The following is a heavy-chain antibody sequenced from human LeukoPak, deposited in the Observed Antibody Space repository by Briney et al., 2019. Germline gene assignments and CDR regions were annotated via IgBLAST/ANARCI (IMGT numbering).Heavy chain of an antibody. J-gene: IGHJ5*02. Sequence: SETLSLTCTVSGGSMRSYYWGWIRQAPGKGLEWVGEITHDGNTNYNPSLKSRVTISVDTSKSQFSLKLSSVTAADTAVYYCAAGGYHILTGHKADAWGQGTLVTVSS. CDR3: AAGGYHILTGHKADA. D-gene: IGHD3-9*01. CDR2: ITHDGNT. V-gene: IGHV4-34*01. CDR1: GGSMRSYY.